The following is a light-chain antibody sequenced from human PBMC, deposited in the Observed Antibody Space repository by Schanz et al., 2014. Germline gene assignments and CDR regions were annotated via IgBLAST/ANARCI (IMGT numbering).Light chain of an antibody. CDR3: TSYISSSFFWV. J-gene: IGLJ3*02. CDR1: SSDVGSYNL. Sequence: QSALTQPASVSGSPGQSITVSCTGTSSDVGSYNLVSWYQQHPGKAPKLMIYEDTQRPSGVSNRFSGSKSGNTASLTISGLQAEDEADYYCTSYISSSFFWVFGGGTKLTVL. CDR2: EDT. V-gene: IGLV2-14*02.